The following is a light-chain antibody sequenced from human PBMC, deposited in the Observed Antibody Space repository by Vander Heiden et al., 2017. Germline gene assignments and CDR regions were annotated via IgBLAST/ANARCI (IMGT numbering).Light chain of an antibody. J-gene: IGKJ4*01. CDR3: QRSDTTPLT. CDR2: AAS. V-gene: IGKV1-39*01. Sequence: DIQMTQSPSSLSASVGDRVTITCRASQSISSYLNWYQQKPGKAPKLLIYAASSLQSGVPSRFSGRASGTDFTLTISRLQPEDFTTYYCQRSDTTPLTFGGGTKVEIK. CDR1: QSISSY.